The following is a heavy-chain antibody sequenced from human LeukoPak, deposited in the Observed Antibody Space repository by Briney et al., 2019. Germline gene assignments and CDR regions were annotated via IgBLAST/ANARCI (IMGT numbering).Heavy chain of an antibody. V-gene: IGHV4-39*01. J-gene: IGHJ4*02. CDR2: INYSGST. D-gene: IGHD1-26*01. Sequence: SETLSLTCTVSGGSIGNSFYYWGWIRQPPGKGLEWIGSINYSGSTYYNPSLKSRVTISVDTSKNQFSLKLSSVTAADTAVYYWARHPARRLGAKGKFDYWGQGTLVTVSS. CDR3: ARHPARRLGAKGKFDY. CDR1: GGSIGNSFYY.